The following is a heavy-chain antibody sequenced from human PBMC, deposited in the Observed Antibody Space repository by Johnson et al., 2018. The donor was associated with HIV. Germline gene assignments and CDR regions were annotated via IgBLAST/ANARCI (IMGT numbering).Heavy chain of an antibody. CDR3: AREGDVLIWFGEQRTSHAFDI. Sequence: VQLVESGGGLGKPGGSLRLSCAASGFTFSSYAMHWVRQAPGKGLEWVSYISSSGSSRYYADSVKGRFTISRDTAKNSLSLQMNSLRAEDTALYYCAREGDVLIWFGEQRTSHAFDIWGQGTMVTVSS. J-gene: IGHJ3*02. CDR1: GFTFSSYA. D-gene: IGHD3-10*01. V-gene: IGHV3-48*03. CDR2: ISSSGSSR.